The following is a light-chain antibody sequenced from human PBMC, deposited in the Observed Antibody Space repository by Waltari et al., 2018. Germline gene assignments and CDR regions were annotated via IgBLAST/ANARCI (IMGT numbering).Light chain of an antibody. Sequence: QSVRFQPPSASGTPGQRVTISCSGSSPNSGSNFVFWYQQFPERAPKLVIYSNNQRPSGVPDRFSGSKSGTSAALTISVLRSEDEADYYCASWDDSLSGRIFGGGTKLTVL. V-gene: IGLV1-47*01. J-gene: IGLJ2*01. CDR2: SNN. CDR1: SPNSGSNF. CDR3: ASWDDSLSGRI.